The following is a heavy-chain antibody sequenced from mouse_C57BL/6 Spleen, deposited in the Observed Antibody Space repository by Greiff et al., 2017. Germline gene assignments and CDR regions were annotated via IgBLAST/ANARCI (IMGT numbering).Heavy chain of an antibody. CDR3: AGKGSSCAMDY. CDR2: ISSGSSTI. V-gene: IGHV5-17*01. Sequence: EVQVVESGGGLVKPGGSLKLSCAASGFTFSDYGMHWVRQAPEKGLEWVAYISSGSSTIYYADTVKGRFTISRDNTKNTLFLQMTSLRSEDTAMYYCAGKGSSCAMDYWGQGTSVTVSS. J-gene: IGHJ4*01. CDR1: GFTFSDYG.